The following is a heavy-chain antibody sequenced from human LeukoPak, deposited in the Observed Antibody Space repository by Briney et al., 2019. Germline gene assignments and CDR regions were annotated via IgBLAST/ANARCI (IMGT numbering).Heavy chain of an antibody. Sequence: PGGSLRLSCAASGFTVSTNYMSWVRQAPGEGLEWVSVIYSGGSTYYADSVKGRFTISRDNSKNTLYLQMNSLRAEDTAVYYCARDRNWYLDYWGQGTLVTVSS. V-gene: IGHV3-66*01. CDR2: IYSGGST. D-gene: IGHD1-1*01. J-gene: IGHJ4*02. CDR1: GFTVSTNY. CDR3: ARDRNWYLDY.